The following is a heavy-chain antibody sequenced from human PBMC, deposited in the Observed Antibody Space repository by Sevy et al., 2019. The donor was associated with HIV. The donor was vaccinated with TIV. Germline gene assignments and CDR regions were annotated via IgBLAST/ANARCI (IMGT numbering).Heavy chain of an antibody. CDR2: ISWNSATI. D-gene: IGHD2-15*01. CDR3: AKGAGSSLLSAVAY. J-gene: IGHJ4*02. Sequence: GGSLRLSCAASGFTFDDYGMHWVRQAPGKGLEWISGISWNSATIVYADSAMGRFTSSRDNARNSLYLQMDSLRVEDMAFYYCAKGAGSSLLSAVAYWGQGTLVTVSS. CDR1: GFTFDDYG. V-gene: IGHV3-9*03.